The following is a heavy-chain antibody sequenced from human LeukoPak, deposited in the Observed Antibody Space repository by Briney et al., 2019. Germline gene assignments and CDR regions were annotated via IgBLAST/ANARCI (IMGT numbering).Heavy chain of an antibody. CDR2: ISAYNGNT. D-gene: IGHD3-9*01. V-gene: IGHV1-18*04. Sequence: ASVKVSCKASGYTFTSYGISWVRQAPGQGLEWMGWISAYNGNTNYAQKLQGRVTMTTDTSTSTAYMELRSLRSDDTAVYYCARDGEVRYFDWLSQPNWFDPWGQGTLVTVSS. CDR3: ARDGEVRYFDWLSQPNWFDP. J-gene: IGHJ5*02. CDR1: GYTFTSYG.